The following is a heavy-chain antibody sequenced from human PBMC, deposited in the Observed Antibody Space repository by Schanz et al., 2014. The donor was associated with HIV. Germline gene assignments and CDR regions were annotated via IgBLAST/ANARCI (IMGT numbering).Heavy chain of an antibody. Sequence: QVQLVESGGGVVQPGRSLRLSCAASGFTFRSYGMHWVRQAPGKGLGWVALIWYDGSNKYYADSVKGRSTISRDNSKNTLYLQMNSLRAEDTAVYYCARDGSSGWQDPFDYWGQGTLVTVSS. V-gene: IGHV3-30*19. D-gene: IGHD6-19*01. J-gene: IGHJ4*02. CDR1: GFTFRSYG. CDR2: IWYDGSNK. CDR3: ARDGSSGWQDPFDY.